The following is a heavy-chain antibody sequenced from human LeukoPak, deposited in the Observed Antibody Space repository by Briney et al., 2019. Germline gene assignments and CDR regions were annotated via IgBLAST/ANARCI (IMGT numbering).Heavy chain of an antibody. CDR1: GGSISSYY. CDR3: ARGSQLLYPYYFDY. Sequence: PSETLSLTCTVSGGSISSYYWSWIRQPPGKGLEWIGYIYYSGSTNYNPSLKSRVTISVDTSKNQFSLKLSSVTAADTAVYYCARGSQLLYPYYFDYWGQGTLVTVSS. J-gene: IGHJ4*02. D-gene: IGHD2-2*02. CDR2: IYYSGST. V-gene: IGHV4-59*08.